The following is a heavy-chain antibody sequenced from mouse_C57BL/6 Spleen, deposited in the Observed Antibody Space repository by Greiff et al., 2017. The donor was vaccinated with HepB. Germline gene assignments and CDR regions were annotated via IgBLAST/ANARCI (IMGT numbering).Heavy chain of an antibody. CDR2: IYPGGGYT. Sequence: VQLQQSGAELVRPVSSAKMSCKASGYTFTNYWIGWAKQRPGHGLEWIGDIYPGGGYTNYNEKFKGKATLTADKSSSTAYMQFSSLTSEDSASYYCARGDGRNSLFDDWGQGTTLTVSS. V-gene: IGHV1-63*01. D-gene: IGHD2-3*01. CDR3: ARGDGRNSLFDD. J-gene: IGHJ2*01. CDR1: GYTFTNYW.